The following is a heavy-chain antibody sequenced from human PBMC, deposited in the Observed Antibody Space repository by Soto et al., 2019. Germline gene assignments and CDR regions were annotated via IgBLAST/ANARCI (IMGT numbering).Heavy chain of an antibody. CDR3: ARDVYATKYCSGGSCYVDY. CDR2: ISAYNGNT. D-gene: IGHD2-15*01. V-gene: IGHV1-18*01. J-gene: IGHJ4*02. CDR1: GYTFTSYG. Sequence: ASVKVSCKASGYTFTSYGISWVRQAPGQGLEWMGWISAYNGNTNYEQKLQGRVTMTTDTSTSTAYMELRSLRSDDTAVYYCARDVYATKYCSGGSCYVDYWGQGTLVTVSS.